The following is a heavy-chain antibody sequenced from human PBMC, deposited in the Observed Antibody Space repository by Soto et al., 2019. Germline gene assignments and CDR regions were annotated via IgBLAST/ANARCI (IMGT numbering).Heavy chain of an antibody. V-gene: IGHV3-53*04. CDR1: GFTVSSNY. CDR2: IYSGGST. Sequence: GGSLRLSCAASGFTVSSNYMSWVRQAPGKGLEWVSVIYSGGSTYYADSVKGRFTISRNNSKNTLYLQMNSLRAEDTAVYYCARCGYSGYEPSPRYYYYYMDVWGKGTTVTVSS. CDR3: ARCGYSGYEPSPRYYYYYMDV. D-gene: IGHD5-12*01. J-gene: IGHJ6*03.